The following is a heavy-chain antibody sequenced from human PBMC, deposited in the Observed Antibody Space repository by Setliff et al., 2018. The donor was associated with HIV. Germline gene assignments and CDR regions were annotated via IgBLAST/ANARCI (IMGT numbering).Heavy chain of an antibody. Sequence: SVKVSCKASGFTFTSSAMQWVRQARGQRLEWIGWIVVGSGNTNYAQKFQERVTITRDMSASTAYMELSSLRSEDTAVYYCAALDIVATRASYYFDYWGQGTLVTVSS. CDR3: AALDIVATRASYYFDY. CDR1: GFTFTSSA. V-gene: IGHV1-58*02. CDR2: IVVGSGNT. J-gene: IGHJ4*02. D-gene: IGHD5-12*01.